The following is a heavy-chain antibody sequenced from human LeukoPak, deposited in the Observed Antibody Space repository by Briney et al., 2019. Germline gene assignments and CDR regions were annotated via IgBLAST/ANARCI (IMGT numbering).Heavy chain of an antibody. V-gene: IGHV3-23*01. CDR1: GFTFSSYA. CDR2: ISGSGGST. J-gene: IGHJ4*02. Sequence: GGSLRLSCAASGFTFSSYAMSWVRQAPGKGLEWVSAISGSGGSTYYADSVKGRFTISRDNSKNTLYLQMNSLRAEDTAVYYCAKFVVVPAANKWSRGCYFDYWGQGTLVTVSS. CDR3: AKFVVVPAANKWSRGCYFDY. D-gene: IGHD2-2*01.